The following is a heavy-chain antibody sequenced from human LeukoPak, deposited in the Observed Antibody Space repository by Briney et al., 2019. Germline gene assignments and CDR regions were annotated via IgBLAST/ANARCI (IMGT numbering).Heavy chain of an antibody. Sequence: GESLRLSCAASGFTFSNYWMHWVRQAPGKGLEWVSRINSDETSTNYADSVKGRFTISRDNAKNTLYLQMNSLKAEDTAVYYCASRRSTSFDYWGQGTLVTVSS. J-gene: IGHJ4*02. CDR3: ASRRSTSFDY. V-gene: IGHV3-74*01. CDR1: GFTFSNYW. D-gene: IGHD5/OR15-5a*01. CDR2: INSDETST.